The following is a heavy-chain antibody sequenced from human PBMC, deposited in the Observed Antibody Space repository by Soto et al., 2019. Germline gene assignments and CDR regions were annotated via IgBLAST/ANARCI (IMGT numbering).Heavy chain of an antibody. V-gene: IGHV1-18*01. J-gene: IGHJ5*02. D-gene: IGHD3-10*01. CDR1: GYTFTSYG. Sequence: GASVKVSCKASGYTFTSYGISWVRQAPGQGLEWMGWISAYNGNTNYAQKLQGRVTMTTDTSTSTAYMELRSLRSDDTAVYYCAIHGSGSYPTSKLFDPWGQGTLVTVSS. CDR3: AIHGSGSYPTSKLFDP. CDR2: ISAYNGNT.